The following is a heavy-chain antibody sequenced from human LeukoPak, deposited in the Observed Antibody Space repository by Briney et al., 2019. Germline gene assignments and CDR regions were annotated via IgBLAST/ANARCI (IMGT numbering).Heavy chain of an antibody. V-gene: IGHV3-30*02. Sequence: GGSLRLSCAASGFTFSSYGMHWVRQAPGKGLEWVAFIRYDGSNKYYAGSVKGRFTISRDNSKNTLYLQMNSLRAEDTAVYYCARARSSYGYGDAFDIWGQGTMVTVSS. CDR1: GFTFSSYG. J-gene: IGHJ3*02. CDR3: ARARSSYGYGDAFDI. CDR2: IRYDGSNK. D-gene: IGHD5-18*01.